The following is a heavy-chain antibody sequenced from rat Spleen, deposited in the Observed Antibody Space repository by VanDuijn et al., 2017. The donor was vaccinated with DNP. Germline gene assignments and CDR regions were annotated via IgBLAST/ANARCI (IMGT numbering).Heavy chain of an antibody. CDR1: GYTFNSYY. J-gene: IGHJ2*01. D-gene: IGHD1-12*02. CDR2: VNTGSGGT. CDR3: ATPHRGRWYGAFDY. V-gene: IGHV1-43*01. Sequence: QVQLQQSGAELAKPGSSVKISCKASGYTFNSYYIGWIKQTTGQGLEYIGYVNTGSGGTNYNEKFKGKATLTVDKSSSTAFMQLSSLTPDDSAVYYCATPHRGRWYGAFDYWGQGVMVTVSS.